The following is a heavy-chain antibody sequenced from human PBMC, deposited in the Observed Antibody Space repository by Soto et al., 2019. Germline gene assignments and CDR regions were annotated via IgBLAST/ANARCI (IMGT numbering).Heavy chain of an antibody. V-gene: IGHV5-51*01. Sequence: GESLKISCKGSGYSFTSYWIGWVRQMPGKGLEWMGIIYPGDSDTRYSPSFQGQVTISADKSISTAYLQWSSLKASDTAMYYCARFPGIAAAGTNFDYWGQGTLVTVSS. CDR3: ARFPGIAAAGTNFDY. CDR1: GYSFTSYW. D-gene: IGHD6-13*01. J-gene: IGHJ4*02. CDR2: IYPGDSDT.